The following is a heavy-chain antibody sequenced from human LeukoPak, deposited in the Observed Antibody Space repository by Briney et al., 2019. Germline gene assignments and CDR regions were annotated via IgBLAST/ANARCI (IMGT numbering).Heavy chain of an antibody. CDR3: ARRDYDILTGYYNYFDY. CDR1: GYSFTRYW. Sequence: PGESLKISCKGSGYSFTRYWIGWVRQMPGKGLEWMGIIYPDDSDTRYRPSFQGQVTISADKSISTAYLQWGSLKASDTAMYYCARRDYDILTGYYNYFDYWGQGTLVTVSS. D-gene: IGHD3-9*01. CDR2: IYPDDSDT. J-gene: IGHJ4*02. V-gene: IGHV5-51*01.